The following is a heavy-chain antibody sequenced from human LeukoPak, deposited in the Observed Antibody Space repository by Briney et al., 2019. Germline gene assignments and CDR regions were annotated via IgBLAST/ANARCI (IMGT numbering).Heavy chain of an antibody. D-gene: IGHD2-15*01. CDR3: TRELLDAFDI. Sequence: PGGSLRLSCAASGFTFSSYGMHWVRQAPGKGLEWVAVISYDGSNKYYADSVKGRFTISRDNSKNTLYLQMNSLRAEETAVYYCTRELLDAFDIWGQGTMVTVSS. J-gene: IGHJ3*02. V-gene: IGHV3-30*03. CDR1: GFTFSSYG. CDR2: ISYDGSNK.